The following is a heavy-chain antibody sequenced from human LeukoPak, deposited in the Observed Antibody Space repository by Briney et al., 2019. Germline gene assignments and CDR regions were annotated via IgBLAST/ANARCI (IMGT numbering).Heavy chain of an antibody. D-gene: IGHD3-16*02. CDR2: ISGSGGST. CDR1: GFTFSSYA. Sequence: PGGSLRLSCAASGFTFSSYAMSWVRQAPGKGLEGVSAISGSGGSTYYADSVKGRFTISRDNSKNTLYPQMNSLRAEDTAVYYCAITFGGVIAMGLDYWGQGTLVTVSS. V-gene: IGHV3-23*01. CDR3: AITFGGVIAMGLDY. J-gene: IGHJ4*02.